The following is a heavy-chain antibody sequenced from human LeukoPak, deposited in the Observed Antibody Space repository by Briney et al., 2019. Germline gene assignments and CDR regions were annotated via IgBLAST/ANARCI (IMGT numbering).Heavy chain of an antibody. J-gene: IGHJ4*02. Sequence: GGSLRLSCAASGFTFDDYAMHWVRQAPGKGLEWISHIRDSGTTDYADSVKGRFTISRDNAKNSLYLQLSSLRAEDTAVYYCARDHDFAFDNWGQGTLVTVSS. D-gene: IGHD2-21*02. CDR1: GFTFDDYA. CDR2: IRDSGTT. V-gene: IGHV3-69-1*01. CDR3: ARDHDFAFDN.